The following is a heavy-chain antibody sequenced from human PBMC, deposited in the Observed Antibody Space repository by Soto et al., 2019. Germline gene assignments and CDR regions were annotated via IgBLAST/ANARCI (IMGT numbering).Heavy chain of an antibody. CDR2: ISWNSGSI. J-gene: IGHJ4*02. CDR3: AKGGYCSSTSCYVDY. Sequence: EVQLVESGGGLVQPGRSLRLSCAASGFTFDDYAMHWVRQAPGKGLEWVSGISWNSGSIGYADSVKGRFTISRDNAKNSLYLQMNSLRAEDTALYYCAKGGYCSSTSCYVDYWGQGTLVTVSS. V-gene: IGHV3-9*01. CDR1: GFTFDDYA. D-gene: IGHD2-2*01.